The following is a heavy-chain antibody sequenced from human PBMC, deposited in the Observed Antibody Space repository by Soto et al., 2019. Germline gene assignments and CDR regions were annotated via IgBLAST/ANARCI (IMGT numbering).Heavy chain of an antibody. CDR2: IIPMFGSA. V-gene: IGHV1-69*13. D-gene: IGHD3-10*01. Sequence: SVKVSCKASGGSFSSFAFSWVRQAPGQGLEWMGGIIPMFGSANYAQEFLGRVTFTADESTGTVYMDLRSLRSEDTAMYYCATDTSMFRGRIADTPWFDSWGQGTLVTVSS. CDR3: ATDTSMFRGRIADTPWFDS. J-gene: IGHJ5*01. CDR1: GGSFSSFA.